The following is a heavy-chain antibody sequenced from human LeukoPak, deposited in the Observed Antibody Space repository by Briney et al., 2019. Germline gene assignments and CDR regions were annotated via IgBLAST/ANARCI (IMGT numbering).Heavy chain of an antibody. CDR3: ARLLYGYGLGDY. Sequence: ASVKVSCKASGYSFTTYGISWVRQAPGQGLEWMGWISAYNGNTNYGEKLQGRVTMTTDTSTSTAYMELRSLRSDDTAVYYCARLLYGYGLGDYWGQGTLVTLSS. CDR2: ISAYNGNT. J-gene: IGHJ4*02. D-gene: IGHD3-10*01. V-gene: IGHV1-18*01. CDR1: GYSFTTYG.